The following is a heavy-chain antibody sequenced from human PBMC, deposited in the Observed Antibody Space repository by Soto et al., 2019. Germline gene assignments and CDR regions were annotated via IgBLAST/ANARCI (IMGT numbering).Heavy chain of an antibody. CDR2: ISSSSSYI. CDR3: ARAFTYYDILTGYYDAFDI. Sequence: GGSLRLSCAASGFTFSSYSMNWVRQAPGKGLEWVSSISSSSSYIYYADSVKGRFTISRDNAKNSLYLQMNSLRAEDTAVYYCARAFTYYDILTGYYDAFDIWGQGTMVTVSS. J-gene: IGHJ3*02. V-gene: IGHV3-21*01. CDR1: GFTFSSYS. D-gene: IGHD3-9*01.